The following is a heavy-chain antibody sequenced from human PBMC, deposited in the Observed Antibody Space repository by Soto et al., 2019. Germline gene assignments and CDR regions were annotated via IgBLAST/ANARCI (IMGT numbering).Heavy chain of an antibody. CDR1: GYTFTGYY. CDR2: IIPILGIA. J-gene: IGHJ3*02. D-gene: IGHD1-1*01. Sequence: SMKVSCKASGYTFTGYYIHWVRQAPGQGLEWMGRIIPILGIANYAQKFQGRVTITAEQSTSTAYMELSSQCCAGRPVCFCAFAGTPDAFDIWGQGTMVTVSS. V-gene: IGHV1-69*02. CDR3: AFAGTPDAFDI.